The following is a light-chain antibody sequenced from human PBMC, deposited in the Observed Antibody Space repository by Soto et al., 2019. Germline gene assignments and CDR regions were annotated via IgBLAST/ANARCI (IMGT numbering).Light chain of an antibody. J-gene: IGLJ1*01. V-gene: IGLV2-11*01. Sequence: QSALTQPRSVSGAPGQSVTISCTRTSSDVDNYNNVSWYQQHPGKAPKLLIYDVTKRPSWVPYRFSGSKSGNTASLTISGLQAGGEADYFCCSYAGTYTRVFGTGTKLTVL. CDR1: SSDVDNYNN. CDR2: DVT. CDR3: CSYAGTYTRV.